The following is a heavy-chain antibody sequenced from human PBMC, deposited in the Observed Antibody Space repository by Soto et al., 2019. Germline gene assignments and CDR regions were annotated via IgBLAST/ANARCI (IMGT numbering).Heavy chain of an antibody. CDR2: ISGSGDST. V-gene: IGHV3-23*01. J-gene: IGHJ4*02. Sequence: PGGSLRLSCAASGFTFSSYGMSWVRQAPGKGLEWVSAISGSGDSTNYADSVKGRFTISRDNSKNTVYLQMNSLRAEDTAVYYCAKGETYFDYWGQGTLVTVSS. CDR1: GFTFSSYG. D-gene: IGHD1-26*01. CDR3: AKGETYFDY.